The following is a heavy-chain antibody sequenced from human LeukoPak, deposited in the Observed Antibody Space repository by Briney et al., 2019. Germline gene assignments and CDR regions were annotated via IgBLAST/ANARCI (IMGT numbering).Heavy chain of an antibody. CDR2: THSADSNT. Sequence: GESLKISCKDSGYSFTNYWIGWVRQMPGKGLEWMGITHSADSNTKYSPSFQGQVTISADKSISTAYLQWSGLKASDTAMYYCAGARHGDYRWDYWGQGTLVTVSS. D-gene: IGHD4-17*01. CDR1: GYSFTNYW. V-gene: IGHV5-51*01. CDR3: AGARHGDYRWDY. J-gene: IGHJ4*02.